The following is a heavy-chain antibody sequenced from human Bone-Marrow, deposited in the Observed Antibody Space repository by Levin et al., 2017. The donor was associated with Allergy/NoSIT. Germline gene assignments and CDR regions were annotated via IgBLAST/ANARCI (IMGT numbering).Heavy chain of an antibody. J-gene: IGHJ4*02. CDR3: ARVMDSYYFDY. Sequence: HPGGSLRLSCAASGFTFSSYGMHWVRQAPGKGLEWVAFISYDGGESSYADSVKGRFTISRDKSKNTLYLQMNSLRVEDTAVYSCARVMDSYYFDYWGQGTLVAVSS. CDR2: ISYDGGES. V-gene: IGHV3-30*03. CDR1: GFTFSSYG. D-gene: IGHD3/OR15-3a*01.